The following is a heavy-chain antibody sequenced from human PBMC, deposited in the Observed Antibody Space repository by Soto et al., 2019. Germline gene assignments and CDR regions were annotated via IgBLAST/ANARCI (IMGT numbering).Heavy chain of an antibody. CDR1: GGTFSNYA. D-gene: IGHD6-19*01. J-gene: IGHJ6*02. Sequence: QVQLVQSGAEVKKPGSSVKVSCKVSGGTFSNYAIDWLRLAPGHGLEWMGGIVPIFGTTYYTQKVQGRATIIAADSTTTDYLEMSSLSSEDTAIYYWARVEAVAGLYNYHGLDVWGQGTAVTVSS. CDR2: IVPIFGTT. V-gene: IGHV1-69*12. CDR3: ARVEAVAGLYNYHGLDV.